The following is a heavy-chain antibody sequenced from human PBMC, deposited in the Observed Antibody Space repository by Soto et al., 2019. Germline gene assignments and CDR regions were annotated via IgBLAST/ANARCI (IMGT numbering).Heavy chain of an antibody. CDR2: ISSSGSTI. Sequence: GGSLRLSCAASGFTFSDYYMSWIRQAPGKGLEWVSYISSSGSTIYYADSVKGRFTISRDNAKNSLYLQMNSLRAEDTAVYYCARDGLVTAIPPFDPWGQGTLVTVSS. D-gene: IGHD2-21*02. CDR1: GFTFSDYY. J-gene: IGHJ5*02. CDR3: ARDGLVTAIPPFDP. V-gene: IGHV3-11*01.